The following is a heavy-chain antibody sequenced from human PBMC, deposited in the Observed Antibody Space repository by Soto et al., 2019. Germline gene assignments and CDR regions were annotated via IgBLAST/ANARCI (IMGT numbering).Heavy chain of an antibody. J-gene: IGHJ5*02. Sequence: PSETLSLTCAVSGYSISSGYYWGWIRQPPGKGLEWIGSIYHSGSTYYNPSLKSRVTISVDTSKNQFSLKLSSVTAADTAVYYCERAGAFGEYESWGQGTLVTVSS. CDR1: GYSISSGYY. CDR2: IYHSGST. CDR3: ERAGAFGEYES. V-gene: IGHV4-38-2*01. D-gene: IGHD4-17*01.